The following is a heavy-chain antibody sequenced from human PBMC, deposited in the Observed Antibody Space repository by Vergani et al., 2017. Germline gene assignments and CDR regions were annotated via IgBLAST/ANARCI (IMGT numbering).Heavy chain of an antibody. V-gene: IGHV5-51*01. CDR1: GYSFTNYW. Sequence: EVQLVQSGAEVKKTGASLKISCKGSGYSFTNYWIGWVRQMPGKGLEWMGIMYPGDSDTRYSPSFQGQVTISVDKSISTAYLQWSSLKASDTAMYYCARLLIRYSSGHDAFDIWGQGTMVTVSS. D-gene: IGHD6-19*01. J-gene: IGHJ3*02. CDR3: ARLLIRYSSGHDAFDI. CDR2: MYPGDSDT.